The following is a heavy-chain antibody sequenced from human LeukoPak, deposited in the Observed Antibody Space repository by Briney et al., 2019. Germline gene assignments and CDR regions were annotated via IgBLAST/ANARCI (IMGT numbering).Heavy chain of an antibody. CDR2: IYHSGST. Sequence: PSETLSLTCTVSGGSISSSSYYWGWIRQPPGKGLEWIGSIYHSGSTYYNPSLKSRVTISVDTSKNQFSLKLSSVTAADTAVYYCARDRGYSSGKGYYFDYWGQGTLVTVSS. CDR1: GGSISSSSYY. V-gene: IGHV4-39*07. D-gene: IGHD6-19*01. CDR3: ARDRGYSSGKGYYFDY. J-gene: IGHJ4*02.